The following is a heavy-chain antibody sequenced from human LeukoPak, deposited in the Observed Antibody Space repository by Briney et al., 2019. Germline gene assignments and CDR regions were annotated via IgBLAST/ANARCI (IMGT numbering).Heavy chain of an antibody. D-gene: IGHD1/OR15-1a*01. J-gene: IGHJ6*02. CDR2: ISSSSSYT. CDR3: ARVTSSYAMDV. Sequence: GGSLRLSCAASGFTFSDYYMSWIRQAPGKGLEWVSYISSSSSYTNYADSVKGRFTISRDNDKNSLYLRMTSLRAEDTAVYYCARVTSSYAMDVWGQGTTVTVSS. V-gene: IGHV3-11*05. CDR1: GFTFSDYY.